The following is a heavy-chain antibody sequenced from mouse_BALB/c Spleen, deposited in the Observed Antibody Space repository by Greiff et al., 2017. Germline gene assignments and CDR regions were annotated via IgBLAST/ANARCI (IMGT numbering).Heavy chain of an antibody. CDR2: IWSGGST. J-gene: IGHJ3*01. CDR3: AKTITTATSFAY. Sequence: VQLQQSGPGLAQPSQSLSITCTVSGFSLTSYGVHWVRQSPGKGLEWLGVIWSGGSTDYNAAFISRLSISKDNAKSQVFLKMNSLQADDTAIYYCAKTITTATSFAYWGQGTLVTVSA. D-gene: IGHD1-2*01. V-gene: IGHV2-2*01. CDR1: GFSLTSYG.